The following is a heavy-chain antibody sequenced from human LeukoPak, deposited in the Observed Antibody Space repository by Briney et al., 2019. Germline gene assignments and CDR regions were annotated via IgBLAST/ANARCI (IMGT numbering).Heavy chain of an antibody. V-gene: IGHV4-59*01. Sequence: SETLFLTCTVSGGSISSYYWSWIRQPPGKGLEWIGYIYYSGSTNYNPSLKSRVTISVDTSKNQFSLKLSSVTAADTAVYYCARVTGPLYCSSTSCYSFDHWGQGTLVTVSS. CDR2: IYYSGST. D-gene: IGHD2-2*02. CDR1: GGSISSYY. CDR3: ARVTGPLYCSSTSCYSFDH. J-gene: IGHJ4*02.